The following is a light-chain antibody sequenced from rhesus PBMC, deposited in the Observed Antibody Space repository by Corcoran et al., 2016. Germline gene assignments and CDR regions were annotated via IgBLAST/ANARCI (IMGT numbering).Light chain of an antibody. CDR2: DAS. CDR3: QQYKDVPYS. V-gene: IGKV1-19*01. CDR1: QGINTW. Sequence: DIQMTQSPSSLSASVGDTVTITCRASQGINTWLVWYQQKPGKAPKPLIYDASSLQSGVPSRFSGSGSGTDFTLTISSLQPEDFATYYCQQYKDVPYSFGQGTKVEIK. J-gene: IGKJ2*01.